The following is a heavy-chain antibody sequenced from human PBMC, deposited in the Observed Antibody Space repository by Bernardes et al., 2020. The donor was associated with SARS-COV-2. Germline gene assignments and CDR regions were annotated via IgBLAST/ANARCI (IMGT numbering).Heavy chain of an antibody. CDR2: INHSGST. CDR1: GGSFSGYY. CDR3: ARLPRRGLDY. Sequence: SETLSLTCAVYGGSFSGYYWSWIRQPPGKGLEWIGEINHSGSTNYNPSLKSRVTISVDTSKNQFSLKLSSVTAADTAVYYCARLPRRGLDYWGQGTLVTVSS. J-gene: IGHJ4*02. V-gene: IGHV4-34*01.